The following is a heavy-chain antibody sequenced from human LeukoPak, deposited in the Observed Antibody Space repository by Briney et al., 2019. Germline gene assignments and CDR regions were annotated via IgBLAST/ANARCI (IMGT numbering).Heavy chain of an antibody. CDR2: ISAYNGNT. J-gene: IGHJ5*02. D-gene: IGHD5-18*01. CDR3: ASGRIYSYGSGNWFDP. CDR1: GYTFTSYG. V-gene: IGHV1-18*01. Sequence: ASVKVSCKASGYTFTSYGISWVRQAPGQGLEWMGWISAYNGNTNYAQKLQGRVTMTTDTSTSTAYMELRSLRSDDTAVYYCASGRIYSYGSGNWFDPWGQGTLVTVSS.